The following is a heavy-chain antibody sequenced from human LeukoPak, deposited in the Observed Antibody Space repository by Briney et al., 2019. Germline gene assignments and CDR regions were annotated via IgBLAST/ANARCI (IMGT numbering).Heavy chain of an antibody. D-gene: IGHD3-3*01. CDR1: GGSISSYY. CDR2: IYYSGST. V-gene: IGHV4-59*08. Sequence: SETLSLTCTVSGGSISSYYWSWIRQPPGKGLEWIGYIYYSGSTNYNPSLKSRVTISVDTSKNQFSLKLSSVTAADTAVYYCARAYDFWSGYLYYYYGMDVWGQGTTVTVSS. J-gene: IGHJ6*02. CDR3: ARAYDFWSGYLYYYYGMDV.